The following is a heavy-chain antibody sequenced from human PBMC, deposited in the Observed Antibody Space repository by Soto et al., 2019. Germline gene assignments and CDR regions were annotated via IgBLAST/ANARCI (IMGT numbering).Heavy chain of an antibody. J-gene: IGHJ6*02. D-gene: IGHD1-7*01. V-gene: IGHV1-69*12. CDR3: AGPPELTRIYYYSGMDV. CDR1: GGTFSSYA. CDR2: IIPIFGTA. Sequence: QVQLVQSGAEVKKPGSSVKVSCKASGGTFSSYAISWVRQAPGQGVEWMGGIIPIFGTANYAQKFQGRVTITADESTSTAYMELSSLRSEDTAVYYCAGPPELTRIYYYSGMDVWGQGTTVTVSS.